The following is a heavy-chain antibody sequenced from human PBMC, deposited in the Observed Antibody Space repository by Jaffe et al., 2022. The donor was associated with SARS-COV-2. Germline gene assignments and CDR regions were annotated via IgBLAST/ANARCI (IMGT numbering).Heavy chain of an antibody. CDR2: ISGGSDHI. J-gene: IGHJ5*02. V-gene: IGHV3-21*01. CDR3: ARGETRGTYTGFEP. D-gene: IGHD3-16*01. Sequence: EVQLVESGGGLVKPGGSLRLSCAASGFTFSSHSMNWVRQAPGKGLEWVSSISGGSDHILYLDSVRGRFTISRDNAKNSLYLQMNGLTTDDTGVYYCARGETRGTYTGFEPWGQGTLVTVSS. CDR1: GFTFSSHS.